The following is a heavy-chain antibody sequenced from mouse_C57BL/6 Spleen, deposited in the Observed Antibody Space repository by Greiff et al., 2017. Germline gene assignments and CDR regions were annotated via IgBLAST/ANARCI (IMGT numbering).Heavy chain of an antibody. CDR1: GYSITSGYY. V-gene: IGHV3-6*01. CDR2: ISYDGSN. Sequence: ESGPGLVKPSQSLSLTCSVTGYSITSGYYWNWIRQFPGNKLEWMGYISYDGSNNYNPSLKNRISITRDTAKNQCFLKLNSVTTEDTATYYCAREGDYDQGDYYAMDYWGQGTSVTVSS. D-gene: IGHD2-4*01. CDR3: AREGDYDQGDYYAMDY. J-gene: IGHJ4*01.